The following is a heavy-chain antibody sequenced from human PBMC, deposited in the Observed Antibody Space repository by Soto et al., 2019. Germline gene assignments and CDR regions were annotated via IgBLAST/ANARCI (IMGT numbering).Heavy chain of an antibody. J-gene: IGHJ4*02. D-gene: IGHD3-3*01. V-gene: IGHV3-23*01. CDR3: AKDGPVLRFLEWLSMFDY. Sequence: GGSLRLSCAASGFTFSSYAMSWVRQAPGKGLEWVSAISGSGGSTYYADSVKGRFTISRDNSKNTLYLQMNSLRAEDTAVYYCAKDGPVLRFLEWLSMFDYWGQGTLVTVSS. CDR2: ISGSGGST. CDR1: GFTFSSYA.